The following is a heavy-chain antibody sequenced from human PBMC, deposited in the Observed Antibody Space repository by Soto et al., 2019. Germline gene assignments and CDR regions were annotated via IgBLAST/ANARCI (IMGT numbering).Heavy chain of an antibody. D-gene: IGHD3-22*01. CDR3: ARDRYYYDRTDHFSADAFDI. CDR1: GFTSSSYW. J-gene: IGHJ3*02. Sequence: PGGSLRLSCAASGFTSSSYWLHWVRQAPGKGLVWVSRISNDGSSTNYADSVKGRFTISRDNAKNTVYLQMNSLRAEDTAVYYCARDRYYYDRTDHFSADAFDIWGQGTMVTVSS. CDR2: ISNDGSST. V-gene: IGHV3-74*01.